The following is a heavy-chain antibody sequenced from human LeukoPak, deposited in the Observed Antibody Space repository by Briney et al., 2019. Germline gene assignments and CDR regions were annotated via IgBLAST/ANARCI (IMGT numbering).Heavy chain of an antibody. CDR3: ARRSSGMDV. Sequence: PSETLSLTCTVSGGSIGSYYWSWIRQPPGKGLEWIGYIYYSGSTNYNPSLKSRVTISVDTSKNQFSLKLSSVTAADTAVYYCARRSSGMDVWGQGTTVTVSS. CDR1: GGSIGSYY. V-gene: IGHV4-59*08. CDR2: IYYSGST. J-gene: IGHJ6*02.